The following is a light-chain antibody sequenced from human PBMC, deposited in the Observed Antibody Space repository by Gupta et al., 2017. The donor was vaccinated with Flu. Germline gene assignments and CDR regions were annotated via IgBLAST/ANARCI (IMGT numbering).Light chain of an antibody. CDR3: SSYAGSNIFYV. CDR2: EVS. Sequence: SALTQPPPPSGSPEQSFTISCMGTSSDVGGYNYVSWYQQHPGKAPKLMIYEVSKRPSGVPDRFSGSKSGNTASLTVSGLQAEDEADYYCSSYAGSNIFYVFGTGTKVTVL. J-gene: IGLJ1*01. V-gene: IGLV2-8*01. CDR1: SSDVGGYNY.